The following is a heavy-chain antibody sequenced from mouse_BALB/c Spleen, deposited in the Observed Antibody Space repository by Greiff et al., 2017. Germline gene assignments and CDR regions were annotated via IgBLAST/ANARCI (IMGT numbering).Heavy chain of an antibody. CDR3: ASRPALDGYYDGYWYFDV. V-gene: IGHV3-2*02. Sequence: EVQLVESGPGLVKPSQSLSLTCTVTGYSITSDYAWNWIRQFPGNKLEWMGYISYSGSTSYNPSLKSRISITRDTSKNQFFLQLNSVTTEDTATYYCASRPALDGYYDGYWYFDVWGAGTTVTVSS. CDR1: GYSITSDYA. D-gene: IGHD2-3*01. CDR2: ISYSGST. J-gene: IGHJ1*01.